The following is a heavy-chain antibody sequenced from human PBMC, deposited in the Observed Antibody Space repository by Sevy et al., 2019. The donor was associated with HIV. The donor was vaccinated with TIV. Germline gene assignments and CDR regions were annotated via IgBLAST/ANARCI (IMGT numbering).Heavy chain of an antibody. V-gene: IGHV4-59*08. CDR2: VYYTGGT. CDR1: GGSIDSDH. J-gene: IGHJ3*02. Sequence: SETLSLTCTVSGGSIDSDHWNWIRQPPGKGLEWIGYVYYTGGTNYNPSLKNRVTISVDRTKNQFSLKLTSVTTTDTAVYYCARRNDFDIWGQGTMVTVSS. CDR3: ARRNDFDI.